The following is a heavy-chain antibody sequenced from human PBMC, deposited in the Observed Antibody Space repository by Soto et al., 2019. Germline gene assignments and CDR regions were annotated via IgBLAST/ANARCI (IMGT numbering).Heavy chain of an antibody. D-gene: IGHD6-25*01. CDR2: ISGSGGST. J-gene: IGHJ4*02. V-gene: IGHV3-23*01. CDR3: ASRSSGRYFDY. Sequence: SLRLSCAASGFTFSSYAMNWVRQAPGRGLEWVSVISGSGGSTYYADPVKGRFTISRDNSKNTLYLQMNSLRVEDTAVYYCASRSSGRYFDYWGQGTLVTVSS. CDR1: GFTFSSYA.